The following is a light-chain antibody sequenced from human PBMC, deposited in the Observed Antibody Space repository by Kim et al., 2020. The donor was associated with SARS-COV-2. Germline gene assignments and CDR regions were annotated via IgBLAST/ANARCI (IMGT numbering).Light chain of an antibody. CDR2: DAS. J-gene: IGKJ1*01. Sequence: IVMTQSPATLSVSPGGRAILSCRASQSVISKLAWYQQKPGQAPRLLIYDASTRATGIPARFSGSGSGTEFTLTISSLQSEDFAIFYCQQYHNWPGTFGQGTKLEIK. V-gene: IGKV3-15*01. CDR1: QSVISK. CDR3: QQYHNWPGT.